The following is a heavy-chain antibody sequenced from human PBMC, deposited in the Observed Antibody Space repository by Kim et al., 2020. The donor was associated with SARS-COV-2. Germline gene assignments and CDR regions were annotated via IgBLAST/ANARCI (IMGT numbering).Heavy chain of an antibody. D-gene: IGHD6-13*01. Sequence: GGSLRLSCAASGFTFSNYAMSWVRQAPGKGLERVSSISSSGAGTYYADSVKGRFTISRDNSKNTLYLQIHSLRTEDTAVYYCAKRIAAAGNKWFDPWGQG. CDR2: ISSSGAGT. CDR1: GFTFSNYA. CDR3: AKRIAAAGNKWFDP. V-gene: IGHV3-23*01. J-gene: IGHJ5*02.